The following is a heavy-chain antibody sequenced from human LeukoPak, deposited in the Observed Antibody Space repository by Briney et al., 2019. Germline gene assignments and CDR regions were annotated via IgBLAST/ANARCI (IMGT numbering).Heavy chain of an antibody. V-gene: IGHV3-74*01. D-gene: IGHD3-16*01. CDR1: GFTFSSYA. CDR3: ARGDYLAPLDV. Sequence: GGSLRLSCAASGFTFSSYAMSWVRQAPGKGLVWVSRINTDGRSTSYADSVKGRFTISRDNAKNTLYLQMNSLRAEDTAVYYCARGDYLAPLDVWGKGTTVTVSS. CDR2: INTDGRST. J-gene: IGHJ6*04.